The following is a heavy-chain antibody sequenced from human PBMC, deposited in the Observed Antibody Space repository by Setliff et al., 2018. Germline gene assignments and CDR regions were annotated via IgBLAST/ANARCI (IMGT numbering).Heavy chain of an antibody. CDR1: GGSISSSSYY. V-gene: IGHV4-39*01. D-gene: IGHD6-6*01. Sequence: SETLSLTCTVSGGSISSSSYYWGWIRQPLGKGLEWIGSIYYSGSTYYNPSLKSRVTISVDTSKNQFSLKLSSVTAADTAVYYCASCLAARRGGWFDPWGQGTLVTVSS. CDR2: IYYSGST. J-gene: IGHJ5*02. CDR3: ASCLAARRGGWFDP.